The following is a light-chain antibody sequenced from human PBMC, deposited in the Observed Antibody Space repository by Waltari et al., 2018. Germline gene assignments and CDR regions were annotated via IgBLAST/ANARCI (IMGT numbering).Light chain of an antibody. V-gene: IGLV2-23*02. CDR3: CSYAGSGTVV. CDR2: EVS. CDR1: SSDVGSYNL. Sequence: QSALTQPASVSGSPGQSITISCTGTSSDVGSYNLVSWYQQHPGKAPKFMVYEVSKRPSGVSTRFSAAKSGNTASLTISGLQAEDEADDYCCSYAGSGTVVFGGGTKLTVL. J-gene: IGLJ2*01.